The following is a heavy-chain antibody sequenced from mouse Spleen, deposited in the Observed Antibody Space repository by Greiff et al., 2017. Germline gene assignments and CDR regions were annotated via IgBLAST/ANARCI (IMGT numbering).Heavy chain of an antibody. J-gene: IGHJ4*01. CDR2: TFYSGIT. D-gene: IGHD1-2*01. V-gene: IGHV3-3*01. CDR3: ARVPYYGYGDYAMDY. CDR1: GFSINSDCY. Sequence: VQLQQSGPSLVRPSQTLSLTCTVTGFSINSDCYWIWIRQFPGNKLEYIGYTFYSGITYYNPSLESRTYITRDTSKNQFSLKLSSVTTEDTATYYCARVPYYGYGDYAMDYWGQGTSVTVSS.